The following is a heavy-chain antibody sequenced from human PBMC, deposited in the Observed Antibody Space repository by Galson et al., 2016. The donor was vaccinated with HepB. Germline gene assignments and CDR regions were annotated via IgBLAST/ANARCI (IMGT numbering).Heavy chain of an antibody. Sequence: SLRLSCAASGFTFNNAWMSWVRQAPGKGPEWVGRVRGGPDAGTTDYAAPVKGRFTISRDDSKSMFYLQMNSLKTEDTAVYYCTTHIVATNYYFDYWGRGTLVTVS. V-gene: IGHV3-15*05. CDR1: GFTFNNAW. CDR3: TTHIVATNYYFDY. J-gene: IGHJ4*02. CDR2: VRGGPDAGTT. D-gene: IGHD5-12*01.